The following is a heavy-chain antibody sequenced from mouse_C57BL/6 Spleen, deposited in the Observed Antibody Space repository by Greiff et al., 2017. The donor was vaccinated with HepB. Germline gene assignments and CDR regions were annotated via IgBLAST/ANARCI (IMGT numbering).Heavy chain of an antibody. CDR3: ARCDGYYGSWYFDV. CDR1: GFTFSDYG. V-gene: IGHV5-17*01. J-gene: IGHJ1*03. D-gene: IGHD2-3*01. CDR2: ISSGSSTI. Sequence: DVQLVESGGGLVKPGGSLKLSCAASGFTFSDYGMHWVRQAPEKGLEWVAYISSGSSTIYYADTVKGRFTISRDNAKNTLFRQMTSLRSEDTAMFYCARCDGYYGSWYFDVWGTGTTVTVSS.